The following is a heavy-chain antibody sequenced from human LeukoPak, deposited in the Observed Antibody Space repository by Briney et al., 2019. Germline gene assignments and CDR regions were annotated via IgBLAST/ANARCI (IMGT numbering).Heavy chain of an antibody. Sequence: GGSLRLSCAASGFTFSSYAMTWVRQAPGKGLEWVSVIYSGGSTYYADSVKGRFTISRDNSKNTLYLQMNSLRAADTAVYYCARDQYYYDSSGYYRIDYWGQGTLVTASS. CDR1: GFTFSSYA. D-gene: IGHD3-22*01. CDR2: IYSGGST. CDR3: ARDQYYYDSSGYYRIDY. V-gene: IGHV3-53*01. J-gene: IGHJ4*02.